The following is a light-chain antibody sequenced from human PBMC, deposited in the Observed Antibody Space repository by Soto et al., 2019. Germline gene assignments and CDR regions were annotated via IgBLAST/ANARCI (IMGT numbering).Light chain of an antibody. V-gene: IGLV4-69*01. CDR2: LNSDGSH. J-gene: IGLJ2*01. CDR1: SGHSSYA. CDR3: QTWGTGIQV. Sequence: QSVLTQSPSASASLGASVKLTCTLSSGHSSYAIAWHQQQPEKGPRYLMKLNSDGSHSKGDGIPDRFSGSRSGAERYLTISCLQSEDEADYYCQTWGTGIQVFGGGTQLTVL.